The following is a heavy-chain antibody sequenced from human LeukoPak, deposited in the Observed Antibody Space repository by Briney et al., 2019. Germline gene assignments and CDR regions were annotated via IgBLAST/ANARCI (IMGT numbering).Heavy chain of an antibody. J-gene: IGHJ4*02. CDR1: GFTVNSNY. CDR2: IYSGGST. Sequence: GGSLRLSCAPSGFTVNSNYMSWVRQAPGKGLEWVSIIYSGGSTYYADSVKGRFTISRDNSKNTLDLQMNSLRAEDTAVYYCARAEWELRYFDYWGQGTLVTVSS. D-gene: IGHD1-26*01. V-gene: IGHV3-66*01. CDR3: ARAEWELRYFDY.